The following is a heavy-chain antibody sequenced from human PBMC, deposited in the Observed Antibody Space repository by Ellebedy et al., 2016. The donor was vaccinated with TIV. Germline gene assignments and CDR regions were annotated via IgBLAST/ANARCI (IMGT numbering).Heavy chain of an antibody. D-gene: IGHD3-10*01. J-gene: IGHJ5*01. CDR1: GFNFSDFW. V-gene: IGHV5-10-1*01. CDR3: ARGVSAGSGWLDP. Sequence: GESLKISCKASGFNFSDFWITWVRQTPGEGLEWMGRIDPSDSYTNYRPSFQGHVTISADKSISTAYLQWSSLKASDSAIYYCARGVSAGSGWLDPWGPGTLVTVSS. CDR2: IDPSDSYT.